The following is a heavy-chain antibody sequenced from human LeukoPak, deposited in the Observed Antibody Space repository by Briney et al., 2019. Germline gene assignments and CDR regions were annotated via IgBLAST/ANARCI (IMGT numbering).Heavy chain of an antibody. CDR2: ISGGGDAT. V-gene: IGHV3-23*01. CDR1: GFTFTTYA. CDR3: ARLSGTSGTTSRVLHY. D-gene: IGHD1-1*01. J-gene: IGHJ4*02. Sequence: GGSLRLSCAASGFTFTTYAMIWVRRAPGKGLEWVSAISGGGDATYYADFVKGRFTISRYNSENTVYLQVNSLRAEDTAVYYCARLSGTSGTTSRVLHYWGQGALVTVSS.